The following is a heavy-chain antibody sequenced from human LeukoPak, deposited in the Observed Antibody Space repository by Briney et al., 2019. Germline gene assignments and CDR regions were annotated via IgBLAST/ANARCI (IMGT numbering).Heavy chain of an antibody. D-gene: IGHD3-10*01. V-gene: IGHV4-34*01. CDR3: ARRPRYYAYYYYYMDV. CDR1: GGSFSGYY. CDR2: INHSGST. J-gene: IGHJ6*03. Sequence: PSETLSLTCAVYGGSFSGYYWSWIRQPPGKGLEWIGEINHSGSTNYNPSLKSRVTISVDTSKNQFSLKLSSVTAADTAVYYCARRPRYYAYYYYYMDVWGKGTTVTISS.